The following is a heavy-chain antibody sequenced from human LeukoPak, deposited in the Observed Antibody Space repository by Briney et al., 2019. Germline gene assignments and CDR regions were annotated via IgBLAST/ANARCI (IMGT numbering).Heavy chain of an antibody. CDR3: ARLRNWNYVAAFDY. D-gene: IGHD1-7*01. Sequence: SGPALVKPTQTLTLTCTFSGFSLSTSGMCVSWIRQPPGKALEWLARIDWDDDKYYSTSLKTRLTISKDTSKNQVVLTMTNMDPVDTATYYCARLRNWNYVAAFDYWGQGTLVTVSS. V-gene: IGHV2-70*11. CDR2: IDWDDDK. J-gene: IGHJ4*02. CDR1: GFSLSTSGMC.